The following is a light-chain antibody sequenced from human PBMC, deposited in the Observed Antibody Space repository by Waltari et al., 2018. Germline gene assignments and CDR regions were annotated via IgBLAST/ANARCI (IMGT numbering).Light chain of an antibody. CDR3: QHYSNSVWT. CDR1: QSFSSNY. V-gene: IGKV3-20*01. Sequence: EIVLTQSPGTLSLSPGERATLSCRASQSFSSNYLAWYQQKPGQAPRLLIYGVSSRATGIPDRFSGSGSGTDFTLTITRLEPEDFAMYYCQHYSNSVWTFGQGTKVEIK. J-gene: IGKJ1*01. CDR2: GVS.